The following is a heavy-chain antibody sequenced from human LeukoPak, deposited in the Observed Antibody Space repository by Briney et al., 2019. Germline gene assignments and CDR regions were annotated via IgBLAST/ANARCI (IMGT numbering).Heavy chain of an antibody. Sequence: AGGSLRLSCAASGFTFSGSAMHWVRQASGKGLEWVGRIRSEANSYATAYAASVKGRFTISRDDSKNTAYLQMNSLKTEDTAVYYCTRHGGGIPVVYYYYMDVWGKGTTVTVSS. D-gene: IGHD4-23*01. CDR3: TRHGGGIPVVYYYYMDV. V-gene: IGHV3-73*01. CDR1: GFTFSGSA. J-gene: IGHJ6*03. CDR2: IRSEANSYAT.